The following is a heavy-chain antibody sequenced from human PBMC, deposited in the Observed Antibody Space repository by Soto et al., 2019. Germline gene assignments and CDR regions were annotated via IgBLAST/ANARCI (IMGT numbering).Heavy chain of an antibody. D-gene: IGHD2-8*01. CDR3: ARGLGSDHNGHFPATFDI. CDR2: IFNTGTT. Sequence: QVQLQESGPGLAKPSQTVSLTCTVSGASLNSDEYYWAWLRQVPGKDLEWIGHIFNTGTTFSTPSLRSRVRMSIDTSANDFSLHLESVTAADTAVYYCARGLGSDHNGHFPATFDIWGHGTSVTVSA. CDR1: GASLNSDEYY. V-gene: IGHV4-31*02. J-gene: IGHJ3*02.